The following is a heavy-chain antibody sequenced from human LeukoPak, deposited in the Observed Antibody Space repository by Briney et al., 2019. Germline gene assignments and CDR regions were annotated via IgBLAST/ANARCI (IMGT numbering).Heavy chain of an antibody. V-gene: IGHV3-23*01. J-gene: IGHJ4*02. CDR2: ISGSGGST. D-gene: IGHD3-3*01. Sequence: GGSLRLSCAASGFTFSSYAMSWVRQAPGKGLEWVSAISGSGGSTYYADSVKGRFTISRDNSKNTLYPQMNSLRAEDTAVYYCAKSPPRRSYDFWSGYYSGPDYWGQGTLVTVSS. CDR1: GFTFSSYA. CDR3: AKSPPRRSYDFWSGYYSGPDY.